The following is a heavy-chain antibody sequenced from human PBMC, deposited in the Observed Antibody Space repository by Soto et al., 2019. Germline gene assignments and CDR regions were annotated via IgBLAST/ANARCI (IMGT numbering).Heavy chain of an antibody. Sequence: EVQLVESGGGLVQPGGSLRLSCAASGFTFSDHYMDWVRQAPGKGLEWVGRTRNKANSYTTEYAASVKGRFTISRDDSKNSLYLQMNSLKTEDTAVYYCARTLGDAYGDPNAFDIWGQGTMVTVSS. CDR3: ARTLGDAYGDPNAFDI. D-gene: IGHD4-17*01. J-gene: IGHJ3*02. CDR1: GFTFSDHY. V-gene: IGHV3-72*01. CDR2: TRNKANSYTT.